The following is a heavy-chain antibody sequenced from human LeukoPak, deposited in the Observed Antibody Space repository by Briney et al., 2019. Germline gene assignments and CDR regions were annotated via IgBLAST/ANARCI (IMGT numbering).Heavy chain of an antibody. V-gene: IGHV4-30-2*01. Sequence: SQTLSLTCAVSGGSISSGGYSWSWLRQPPGTGLEWIGYIYHSGSTYYNPSLKSRVTISVDRSKNQFSLKLSSVTAADTAVYYCARTSPSGVFDYWGQGTLVTVSS. CDR2: IYHSGST. CDR3: ARTSPSGVFDY. CDR1: GGSISSGGYS. J-gene: IGHJ4*02. D-gene: IGHD3-3*01.